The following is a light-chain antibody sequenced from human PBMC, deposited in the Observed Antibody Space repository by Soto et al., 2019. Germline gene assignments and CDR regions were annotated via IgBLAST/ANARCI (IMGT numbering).Light chain of an antibody. CDR2: DSS. CDR3: QQRVNRVT. J-gene: IGKJ4*01. CDR1: QSVTTY. V-gene: IGKV3-11*01. Sequence: EIVLTQSPDTLSLSPGERASLSCRASQSVTTYLAWYQQKPGQAPRLLIYDSSNRATGIPPRFSGSGSGTDFTLTISSLESEDFAVYYCQQRVNRVTFGGGTKVEI.